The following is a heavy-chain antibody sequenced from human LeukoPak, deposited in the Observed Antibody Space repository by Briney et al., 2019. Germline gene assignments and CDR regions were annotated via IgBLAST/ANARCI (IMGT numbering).Heavy chain of an antibody. J-gene: IGHJ4*02. Sequence: SETLSLTCTVSGGSINSSYYYWGWIRQPPGKGLEWIGSIYYSGNTYYNPSLKSRVTISVDTSKNQFSLRLISVTAADTAVYYCARMVNRSPIDYWGQGALVTVSS. CDR3: ARMVNRSPIDY. CDR1: GGSINSSYYY. D-gene: IGHD5-18*01. CDR2: IYYSGNT. V-gene: IGHV4-39*07.